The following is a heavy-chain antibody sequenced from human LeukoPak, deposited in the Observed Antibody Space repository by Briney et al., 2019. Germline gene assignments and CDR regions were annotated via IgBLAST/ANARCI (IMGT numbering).Heavy chain of an antibody. CDR3: ARRRYSYGVFAFDY. Sequence: PSETLSLTCTVSGGSISSYYWSWIRQPPGKGLEWIGYIYYSGSTYYNPSLKSRVTISVDTSKNQFSLKLSSVTAADTAVYYCARRRYSYGVFAFDYWGQGTLVTVSS. J-gene: IGHJ4*02. CDR2: IYYSGST. CDR1: GGSISSYY. V-gene: IGHV4-59*04. D-gene: IGHD5-18*01.